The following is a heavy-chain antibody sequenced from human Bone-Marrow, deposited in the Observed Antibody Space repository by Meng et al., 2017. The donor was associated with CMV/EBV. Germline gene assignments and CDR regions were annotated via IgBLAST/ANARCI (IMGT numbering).Heavy chain of an antibody. CDR3: AKDRYCTTVTCADAD. V-gene: IGHV3-30*02. Sequence: GESLKISCAASGFTFSSYGMHWVRQAPGKGLEWVAFIRYDGSNKYYADSVKGRFTISRDNSRNTLYVEMNSLRAEDTAVYYCAKDRYCTTVTCADADWGQGTLVTVSS. D-gene: IGHD2-8*01. CDR1: GFTFSSYG. CDR2: IRYDGSNK. J-gene: IGHJ4*02.